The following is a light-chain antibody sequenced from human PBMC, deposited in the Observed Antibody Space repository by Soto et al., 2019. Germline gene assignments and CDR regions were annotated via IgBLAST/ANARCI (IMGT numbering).Light chain of an antibody. CDR2: AAS. CDR3: QSLNSYPFLA. CDR1: QGISSY. V-gene: IGKV1-9*01. J-gene: IGKJ4*01. Sequence: DIQLTQSPSFLSASVGDRVTITCRASQGISSYLAWYQQKPGNTPKPLIYAASPLQSGVPSRLSSSGSATEFTLTISCLQPEDCASYCCQSLNSYPFLAFGGGTKMEIK.